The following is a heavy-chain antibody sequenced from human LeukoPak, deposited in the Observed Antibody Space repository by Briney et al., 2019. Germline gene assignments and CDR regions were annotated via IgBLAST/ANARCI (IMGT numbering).Heavy chain of an antibody. CDR2: ISSGGTTI. J-gene: IGHJ4*02. Sequence: PGGSLRLSCAASGFTFSDYYMSWIRQAPGKGLEWVSHISSGGTTISYADSVKGRFTISRDNAKNSLYLQMNSLRAEDTAVYYCAGGDNPGYGDYDFDYWGQGTLVTVSS. CDR1: GFTFSDYY. CDR3: AGGDNPGYGDYDFDY. D-gene: IGHD4-17*01. V-gene: IGHV3-11*04.